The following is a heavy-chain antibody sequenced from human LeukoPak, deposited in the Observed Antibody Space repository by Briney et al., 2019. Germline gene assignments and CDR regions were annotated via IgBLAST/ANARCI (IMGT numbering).Heavy chain of an antibody. D-gene: IGHD6-13*01. Sequence: GGSLRLSCAASGSTFSSYAMSWVRQAPGKGLEWVSAISGSGGSTYYADSVKGRFTISRDNSKNTLYLQMNSLRAEDTAVYYCAKDPARIAAAGNIDYWGQGTLVTVSS. CDR1: GSTFSSYA. J-gene: IGHJ4*02. CDR2: ISGSGGST. V-gene: IGHV3-23*01. CDR3: AKDPARIAAAGNIDY.